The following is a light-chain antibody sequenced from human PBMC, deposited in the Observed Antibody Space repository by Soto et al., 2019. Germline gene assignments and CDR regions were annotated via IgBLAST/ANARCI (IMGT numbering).Light chain of an antibody. V-gene: IGKV3-15*01. J-gene: IGKJ4*01. Sequence: ERVMTQSPATLSVSPGERATLSCRASQSVSTNLAFYQQKPGQAPRLLIYGAYTRATGIPARFSGSGSGTEFTLTISSLQSEDFAVYYCQQYNNWPLTFGGGTKVDI. CDR1: QSVSTN. CDR2: GAY. CDR3: QQYNNWPLT.